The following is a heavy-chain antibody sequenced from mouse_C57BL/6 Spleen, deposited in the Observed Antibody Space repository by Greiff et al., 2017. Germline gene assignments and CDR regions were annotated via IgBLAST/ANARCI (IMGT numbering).Heavy chain of an antibody. Sequence: QVQLQQPGAELVKPGASVKMSCKASGYTFTSYWITWVKQRPGQGLEWIGDIYPGSGSTNYNEKFKSKATLTVDTSSSTAYMQLSRLASVDSAVYYCARSGMGDYFFAYWGQGTLVTVSA. D-gene: IGHD2-13*01. V-gene: IGHV1-55*01. CDR3: ARSGMGDYFFAY. J-gene: IGHJ3*01. CDR1: GYTFTSYW. CDR2: IYPGSGST.